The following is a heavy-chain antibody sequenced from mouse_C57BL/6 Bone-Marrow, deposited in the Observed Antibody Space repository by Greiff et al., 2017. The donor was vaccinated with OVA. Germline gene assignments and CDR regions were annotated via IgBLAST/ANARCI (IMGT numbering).Heavy chain of an antibody. CDR2: INSDGGST. J-gene: IGHJ4*01. CDR3: ARLVGYYAMDY. V-gene: IGHV5-2*01. Sequence: DVLLVESGGGLVQPGESLKLSCESNEYEFPSHDMSWVRKTPEKRLELVAAINSDGGSTYYPDTMERRFIISRDNTKKTLYLQLSSLRSEDTALYYCARLVGYYAMDYWGQGTSVTVSS. CDR1: EYEFPSHD.